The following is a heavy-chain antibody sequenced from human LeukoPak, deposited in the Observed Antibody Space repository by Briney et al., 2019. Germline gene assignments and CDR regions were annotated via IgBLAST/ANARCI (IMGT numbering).Heavy chain of an antibody. J-gene: IGHJ4*02. CDR1: GFTFSSYW. Sequence: GGSLRLSCAASGFTFSSYWMSWVRQAPGKGLEWVANIKQDGSEKYYVDSVKGRFTISRDNAKNSLYLQMNSLRAEDTALYYCARDRSLGTFDYWGQGTLVTVSS. CDR2: IKQDGSEK. D-gene: IGHD1-1*01. CDR3: ARDRSLGTFDY. V-gene: IGHV3-7*01.